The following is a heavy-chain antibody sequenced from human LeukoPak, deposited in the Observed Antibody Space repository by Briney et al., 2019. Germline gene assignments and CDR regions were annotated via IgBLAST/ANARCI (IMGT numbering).Heavy chain of an antibody. CDR2: IYYSGST. V-gene: IGHV4-30-4*01. D-gene: IGHD2-15*01. CDR1: GGSISSGDYY. J-gene: IGHJ5*02. Sequence: SQTLSLTCTVSGGSISSGDYYWSWIRQPPGKGLEWIGYIYYSGSTYYNPSLKSRVTISVDTSKNQFSLKLSSVTAADTAVYYCARGGYCSGGSCNWFDPWGQGTLVTVSS. CDR3: ARGGYCSGGSCNWFDP.